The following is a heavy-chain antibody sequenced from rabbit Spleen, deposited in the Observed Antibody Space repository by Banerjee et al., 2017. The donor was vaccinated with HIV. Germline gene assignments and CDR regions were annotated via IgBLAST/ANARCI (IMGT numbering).Heavy chain of an antibody. CDR1: GFTISSSYW. CDR3: ARDSGSSFSSYGMDL. CDR2: ITGDATT. D-gene: IGHD8-1*01. Sequence: QEQLKESGGGLVTPAGTLTLTCTASGFTISSSYWISWVRQAPGKGLEYIGYITGDATTYYASWAKGRFTISRSSSTTVTLQMTSLTAADTATYFCARDSGSSFSSYGMDLWGQGTLVTVS. J-gene: IGHJ6*01. V-gene: IGHV1S45*01.